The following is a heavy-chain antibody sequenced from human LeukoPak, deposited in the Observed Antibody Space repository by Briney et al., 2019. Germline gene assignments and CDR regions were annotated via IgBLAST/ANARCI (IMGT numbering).Heavy chain of an antibody. CDR3: VTVREDAFDI. J-gene: IGHJ3*02. CDR2: IIPIFGTA. V-gene: IGHV1-69*13. D-gene: IGHD1-1*01. Sequence: SVKVSCKASGGTFSSYAISWVRQAPGQGLEWMGGIIPIFGTANYAQKFQGRVTITQDESTSTAYMELSSLRSEDTAVYYCVTVREDAFDIWGQGTMVTVSS. CDR1: GGTFSSYA.